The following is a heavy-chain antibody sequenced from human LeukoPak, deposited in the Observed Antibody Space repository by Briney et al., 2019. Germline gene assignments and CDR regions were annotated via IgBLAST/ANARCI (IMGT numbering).Heavy chain of an antibody. D-gene: IGHD6-13*01. Sequence: PGGSLRLSCAASGFTFSSYAMHWVRQAPGKGLEWVAIISYDGSNKYYADSVKGRFTISRDNSKNTLFLQMNSLRVEDTAVYYCAKTAAAPDWGQGTLVTVSS. CDR2: ISYDGSNK. V-gene: IGHV3-30-3*02. CDR1: GFTFSSYA. CDR3: AKTAAAPD. J-gene: IGHJ1*01.